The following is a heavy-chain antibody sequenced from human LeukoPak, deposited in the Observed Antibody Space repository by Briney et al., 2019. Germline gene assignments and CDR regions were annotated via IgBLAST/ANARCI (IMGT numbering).Heavy chain of an antibody. Sequence: GGSLRLSCAASGFTFSSYAMSWVRQAPGKGLEWVSAISGSGGGTYYADSVKGRFTISRDNAKNSLYLQMNSLRAEDTAVYYCEGRGYYGQDYWGQGTLVTVSS. J-gene: IGHJ4*02. CDR3: EGRGYYGQDY. V-gene: IGHV3-23*01. CDR2: ISGSGGGT. CDR1: GFTFSSYA. D-gene: IGHD1-26*01.